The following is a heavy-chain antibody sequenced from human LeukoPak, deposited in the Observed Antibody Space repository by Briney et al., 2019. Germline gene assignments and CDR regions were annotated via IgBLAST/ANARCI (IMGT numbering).Heavy chain of an antibody. J-gene: IGHJ4*02. Sequence: GGSLRLSCAASGFTFSNYGMSWVRQAPGKGLEWVANIKQDGSEKYYVDSVKGRFTISRDNAKNSLYLQMNSLRAEDTAVYYCAREPTYYDILTGAPSGYDYWGQGTLVTVSS. D-gene: IGHD3-9*01. CDR1: GFTFSNYG. CDR2: IKQDGSEK. CDR3: AREPTYYDILTGAPSGYDY. V-gene: IGHV3-7*01.